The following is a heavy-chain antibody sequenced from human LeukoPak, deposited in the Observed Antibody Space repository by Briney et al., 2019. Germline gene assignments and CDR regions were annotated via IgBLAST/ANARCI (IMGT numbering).Heavy chain of an antibody. Sequence: ASVTVSCKVSGFTLTELSMHWVRQAPGKGLEWMGGFDPEDGETIYAQKFQGRVTMTEDTSTDTAYLELSSLRSEDTAVYYCARGSPILRYFDWLVTDFDYWGQGTLVTVSS. CDR3: ARGSPILRYFDWLVTDFDY. CDR1: GFTLTELS. V-gene: IGHV1-24*01. D-gene: IGHD3-9*01. CDR2: FDPEDGET. J-gene: IGHJ4*02.